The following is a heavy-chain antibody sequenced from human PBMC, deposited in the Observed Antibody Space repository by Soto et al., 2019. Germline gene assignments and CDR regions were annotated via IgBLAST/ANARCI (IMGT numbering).Heavy chain of an antibody. CDR3: AGGGGLAPVRAFDI. CDR2: IIPIFGTA. V-gene: IGHV1-69*06. D-gene: IGHD2-15*01. Sequence: QVQLVQSGAEVKKPGSSMKVSCKASGGTFSSYAISWVRQAPGQGLEWMGGIIPIFGTANYAQKFQGRVTITADKSTSTAYRELSCLRSADTAVYYCAGGGGLAPVRAFDIWGQETRVTVSS. CDR1: GGTFSSYA. J-gene: IGHJ3*02.